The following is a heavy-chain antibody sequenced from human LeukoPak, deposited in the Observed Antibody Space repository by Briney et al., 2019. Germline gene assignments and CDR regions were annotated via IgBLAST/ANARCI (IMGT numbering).Heavy chain of an antibody. CDR3: AREYYYDSSGYYGIAY. D-gene: IGHD3-22*01. V-gene: IGHV3-21*01. J-gene: IGHJ4*02. CDR2: ISSSSSYI. Sequence: GGSLRLSCAASGFTFSSYSMNWVRQAPGKGLEWVSSISSSSSYIYYADSVKGRFTISRDNAKNSLYLQMNSLRAEDTAVYYCAREYYYDSSGYYGIAYWGQGTLVTVSS. CDR1: GFTFSSYS.